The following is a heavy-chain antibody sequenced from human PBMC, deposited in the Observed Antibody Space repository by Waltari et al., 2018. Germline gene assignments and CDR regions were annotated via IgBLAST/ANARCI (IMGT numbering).Heavy chain of an antibody. CDR3: ARVVNGAGGNWFDP. D-gene: IGHD3-16*01. Sequence: QVQLQESGPGLVKPSETLSLTCTVSGGSISSYYWSWIRQPPGKGLEWIGYIYYSGSTNYTPSLKSRVTISVDTSKNQFSLKLSSVTAADTAVYYCARVVNGAGGNWFDPWGQGTLVTVSS. CDR1: GGSISSYY. J-gene: IGHJ5*02. V-gene: IGHV4-59*01. CDR2: IYYSGST.